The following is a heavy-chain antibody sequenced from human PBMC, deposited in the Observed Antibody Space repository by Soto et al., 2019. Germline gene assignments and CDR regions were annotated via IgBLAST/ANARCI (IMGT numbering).Heavy chain of an antibody. CDR3: ARIRPEDYSKIPTYYFDY. CDR1: GGSISSYY. Sequence: PSETLSLTCTVSGGSISSYYWSWIRQPPGKGLEWIGYIYYSGSTNYNPSLKSRVTISVDTSKNQFSLKLSSVTAADTAVYYCARIRPEDYSKIPTYYFDYWGQGTLVTVSS. D-gene: IGHD4-4*01. V-gene: IGHV4-59*08. J-gene: IGHJ4*02. CDR2: IYYSGST.